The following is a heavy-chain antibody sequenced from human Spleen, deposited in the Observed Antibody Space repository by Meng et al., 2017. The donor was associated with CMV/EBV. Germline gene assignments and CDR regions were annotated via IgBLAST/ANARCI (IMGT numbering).Heavy chain of an antibody. D-gene: IGHD3-3*01. CDR2: ITGSSSYI. Sequence: GESLKISCAASGFTFSGYSMNWVRQAPGKGLEWVSSITGSSSYIYYADSVKGRFTISRDNAKNSLYLQMNSLRAEDTAVYYCARVLSYDFWSGYYRDYYGMDVWGQGTTVTVSS. CDR1: GFTFSGYS. V-gene: IGHV3-21*01. J-gene: IGHJ6*02. CDR3: ARVLSYDFWSGYYRDYYGMDV.